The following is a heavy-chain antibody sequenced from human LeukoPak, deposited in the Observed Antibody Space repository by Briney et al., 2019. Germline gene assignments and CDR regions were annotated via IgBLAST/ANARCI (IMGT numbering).Heavy chain of an antibody. D-gene: IGHD3-3*01. J-gene: IGHJ4*02. CDR2: ILSDGSKE. CDR3: ATLSYYDFWSGRAPDY. CDR1: GFIFSSYG. Sequence: PGGSLRLSCAASGFIFSSYGMHWVRQAPGKGLEWVAVILSDGSKEFYTDSVKGRFTISRDNSKNTLYLQMNSLRAEDTAVYYCATLSYYDFWSGRAPDYWGQGTLVTVSS. V-gene: IGHV3-30*02.